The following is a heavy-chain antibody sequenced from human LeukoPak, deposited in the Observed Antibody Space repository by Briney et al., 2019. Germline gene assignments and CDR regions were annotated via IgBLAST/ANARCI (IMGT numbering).Heavy chain of an antibody. Sequence: SETLSLTCTVSGGSISSGDYYWSWIRQPPGKGLEWIGYIYYSGSTYYNPSLKSRVTISVDTSKNQFSLKLSSVTAADTAVYYCARDIPFPDYYGSGSYYNGGSWFDPWGQGTLVTVSS. CDR3: ARDIPFPDYYGSGSYYNGGSWFDP. V-gene: IGHV4-30-4*01. J-gene: IGHJ5*02. D-gene: IGHD3-10*01. CDR1: GGSISSGDYY. CDR2: IYYSGST.